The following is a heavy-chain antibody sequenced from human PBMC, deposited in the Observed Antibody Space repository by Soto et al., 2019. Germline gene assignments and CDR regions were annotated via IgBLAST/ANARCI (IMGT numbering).Heavy chain of an antibody. Sequence: GGSLRLSCAASGFTFSSYSMNWVRQAPGKGLEWVSYISSSSSTIYYADSVKGRFTISRDNAKNSLYLQMNSLRDEDTAVYYCARAEPHCSGGSCYPYNVDYWGQGTLVTVSS. V-gene: IGHV3-48*02. CDR1: GFTFSSYS. CDR3: ARAEPHCSGGSCYPYNVDY. D-gene: IGHD2-15*01. J-gene: IGHJ4*02. CDR2: ISSSSSTI.